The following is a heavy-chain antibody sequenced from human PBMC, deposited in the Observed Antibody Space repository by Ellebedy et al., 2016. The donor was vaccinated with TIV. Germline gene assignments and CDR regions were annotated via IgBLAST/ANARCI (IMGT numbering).Heavy chain of an antibody. CDR2: IWYDGNNK. V-gene: IGHV3-33*06. Sequence: GESLKISCAASGFIFSSYGMHWVRQAPGKGLEWVAVIWYDGNNKDYADSVMGRLTISRDNSKNTLYLQMNRMRAEDTAVYYCAKGYMSPFDYWGQGILVTVSS. J-gene: IGHJ4*02. CDR3: AKGYMSPFDY. CDR1: GFIFSSYG. D-gene: IGHD2-2*02.